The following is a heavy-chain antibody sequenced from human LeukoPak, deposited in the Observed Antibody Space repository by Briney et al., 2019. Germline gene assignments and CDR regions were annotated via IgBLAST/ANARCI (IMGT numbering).Heavy chain of an antibody. CDR3: SRLKRGGGNAFDI. CDR2: ISAYNGNT. J-gene: IGHJ3*02. V-gene: IGHV1-18*01. CDR1: GYTFTSYG. D-gene: IGHD3-16*01. Sequence: GASVKVSCKASGYTFTSYGISWVRQAPGQGLEWMGWISAYNGNTNYAQKLQGRATMTTDTSTRTAYMELRSLRSDDTAVYYWSRLKRGGGNAFDIWGQGTMVTVSS.